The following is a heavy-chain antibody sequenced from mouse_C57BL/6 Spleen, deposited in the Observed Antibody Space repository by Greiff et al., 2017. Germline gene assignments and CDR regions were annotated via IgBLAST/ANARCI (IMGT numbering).Heavy chain of an antibody. CDR1: GYAFSSYW. Sequence: QVQLQQSGPELVKPGASVKISCKASGYAFSSYWMNWVKQRPGKGLEWIGRIYPGDGDTNYNGKFKGKATLTADKSSSTAYMQLSSLTSEDSAVYFCAREGSYYGYLYGMDYWGQGTSVTVSS. CDR3: AREGSYYGYLYGMDY. V-gene: IGHV1-82*01. D-gene: IGHD2-2*01. J-gene: IGHJ4*01. CDR2: IYPGDGDT.